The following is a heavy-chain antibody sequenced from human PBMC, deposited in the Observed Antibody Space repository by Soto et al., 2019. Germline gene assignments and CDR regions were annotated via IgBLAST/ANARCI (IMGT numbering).Heavy chain of an antibody. V-gene: IGHV3-9*01. Sequence: EVQLVESGGGLVQPGRSLRLSCAASGFIFDDYAMHWVRQAPGKGLEWVSGISWNSGSIGYADSVKGRFTISRDNGKHSLYLQLNSQRADDTALYYGAKDHMWGADSTSYYFDSWGQGTLVTVSS. CDR3: AKDHMWGADSTSYYFDS. CDR1: GFIFDDYA. J-gene: IGHJ4*02. D-gene: IGHD6-6*01. CDR2: ISWNSGSI.